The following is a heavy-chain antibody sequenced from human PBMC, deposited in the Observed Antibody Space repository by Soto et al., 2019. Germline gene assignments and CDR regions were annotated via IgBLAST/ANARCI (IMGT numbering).Heavy chain of an antibody. CDR3: ATSQKGYNWNYFDH. CDR2: VFYTGFT. D-gene: IGHD1-20*01. V-gene: IGHV4-39*01. Sequence: PSEPLSLTCAFSGVSISGRYYYWGWLLQSPGKGPEWIGSVFYTGFTSYDPSLESRVSVSVDTSKNQFSLKVSGVSAADTAVYYCATSQKGYNWNYFDHWGQGALVTVSS. J-gene: IGHJ4*02. CDR1: GVSISGRYYY.